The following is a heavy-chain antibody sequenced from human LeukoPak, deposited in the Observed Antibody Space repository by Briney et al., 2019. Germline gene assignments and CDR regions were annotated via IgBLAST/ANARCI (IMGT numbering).Heavy chain of an antibody. Sequence: GGSLRLSCAASGFTFSSYSMNWVRQAPGKGLEWVSYISSSSSTIYYADSVKGRFTISRDNAKNSLYLQMNSLRAEDTAVYYCARGYYDRYYYYYMDVWGKGTTVTVSS. CDR2: ISSSSSTI. J-gene: IGHJ6*03. CDR3: ARGYYDRYYYYYMDV. CDR1: GFTFSSYS. D-gene: IGHD3-22*01. V-gene: IGHV3-48*01.